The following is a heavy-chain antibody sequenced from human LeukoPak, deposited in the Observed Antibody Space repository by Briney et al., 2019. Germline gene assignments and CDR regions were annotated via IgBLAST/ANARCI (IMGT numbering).Heavy chain of an antibody. CDR1: GDSIGTYY. V-gene: IGHV4-59*01. CDR2: VYYAGIT. D-gene: IGHD6-19*01. CDR3: ARQGYKSGWYPTFDF. J-gene: IGHJ4*02. Sequence: PSETLSLTCTVPGDSIGTYYWSWIRRPPGKGLEWIGHVYYAGITDYNPSLQSRVTISVDPSRNQLSLKLNSVTAADTAVYYCARQGYKSGWYPTFDFWGPGTQVIVSS.